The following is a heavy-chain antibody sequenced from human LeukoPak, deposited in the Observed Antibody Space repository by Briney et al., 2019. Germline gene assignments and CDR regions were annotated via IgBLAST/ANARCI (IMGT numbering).Heavy chain of an antibody. CDR2: INPSGGST. CDR3: ARERRIVLMVYAPRGFDY. CDR1: GYTFTSYY. J-gene: IGHJ4*02. V-gene: IGHV1-46*01. D-gene: IGHD2-8*01. Sequence: ASVKVSCKASGYTFTSYYMHWVRQAPGQGLEWMGIINPSGGSTSYAQKFQGRVTMTRDTSTSTVYMELSSLRSEDTAVYYCARERRIVLMVYAPRGFDYWGQGTLVTVSS.